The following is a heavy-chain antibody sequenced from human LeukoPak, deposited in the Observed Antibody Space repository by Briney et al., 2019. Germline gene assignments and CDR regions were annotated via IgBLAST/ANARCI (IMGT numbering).Heavy chain of an antibody. CDR1: GGSFSGYY. Sequence: SETLSLTCAVYGGSFSGYYWSWIRQPPGKGLEWIGEINHSGSTNYNPSLKSRVTISVDTSKNQFSLKLSSVTAADTAVYYCARGRSGYVYGMDVWGHGTTVTVSS. CDR3: ARGRSGYVYGMDV. D-gene: IGHD5-12*01. V-gene: IGHV4-34*01. CDR2: INHSGST. J-gene: IGHJ6*02.